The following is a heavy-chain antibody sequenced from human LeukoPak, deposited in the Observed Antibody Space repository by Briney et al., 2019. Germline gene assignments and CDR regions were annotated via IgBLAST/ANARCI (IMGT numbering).Heavy chain of an antibody. CDR3: ARHRYCSSTSCRTPRYFDL. V-gene: IGHV4-59*08. J-gene: IGHJ2*01. D-gene: IGHD2-2*01. CDR2: IYYSGST. Sequence: SETLSLTCTVSGGSISSYYWSWIRQPPGKGLEWIGYIYYSGSTNYNPSLKSRVTISVDPSKNQFSLKLSSVTAADTAVYYCARHRYCSSTSCRTPRYFDLWGRGTLVTVSS. CDR1: GGSISSYY.